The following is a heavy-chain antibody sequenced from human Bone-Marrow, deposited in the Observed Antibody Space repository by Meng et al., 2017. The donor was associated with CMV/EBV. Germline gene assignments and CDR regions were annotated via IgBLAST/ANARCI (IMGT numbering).Heavy chain of an antibody. CDR1: GFTFSSYA. J-gene: IGHJ5*02. V-gene: IGHV3-23*01. Sequence: GGSLRLSCAASGFTFSSYAMSWVRQAPGKGLEWVSAISGSGGSTYYADSVKGRFTISRDNSKNTLYLQMNNLRAEDTAVYYCARDTPSSSGYHNWFDPWGQGTLVTVSS. CDR2: ISGSGGST. D-gene: IGHD3-22*01. CDR3: ARDTPSSSGYHNWFDP.